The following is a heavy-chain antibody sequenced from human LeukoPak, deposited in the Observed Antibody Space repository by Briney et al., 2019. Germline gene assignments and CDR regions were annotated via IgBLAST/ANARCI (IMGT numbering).Heavy chain of an antibody. CDR2: ISSSSSYI. CDR3: AKDQNWEGGY. CDR1: GFTFSNYD. J-gene: IGHJ4*02. V-gene: IGHV3-21*04. D-gene: IGHD7-27*01. Sequence: GGSLRLSCVASGFTFSNYDMNWVRQAPGKGLEWVSFISSSSSYIYYADSVKGRFTISRDNSKNTVYLQMNSLRVEDTAVYYCAKDQNWEGGYWGQGTLVTVSS.